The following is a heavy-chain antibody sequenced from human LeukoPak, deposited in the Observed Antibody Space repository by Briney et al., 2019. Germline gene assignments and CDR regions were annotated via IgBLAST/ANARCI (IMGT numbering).Heavy chain of an antibody. D-gene: IGHD6-6*01. V-gene: IGHV3-30-3*01. CDR1: GLTFSSYA. Sequence: GRSLRLSCAAPGLTFSSYAMHGVRQVPGKGLGWVAVISYDGSNKYYADSVKGRFTISRDNSKNTLYLQMNSLRAEDTAVYYCEAGSSSVDYWGQGTLVTVSS. CDR3: EAGSSSVDY. CDR2: ISYDGSNK. J-gene: IGHJ4*02.